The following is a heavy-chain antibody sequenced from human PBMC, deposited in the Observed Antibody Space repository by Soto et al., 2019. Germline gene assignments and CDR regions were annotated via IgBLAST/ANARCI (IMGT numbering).Heavy chain of an antibody. J-gene: IGHJ6*02. CDR3: ARVHASSILRFLELLHIGDYYYGMDV. D-gene: IGHD3-3*01. V-gene: IGHV4-34*01. CDR1: GGSFSGYY. Sequence: PSETLSLTCAVYGGSFSGYYLSWIRQPPGKGLEWMGEINHSGSTNYNPSLKSRVTISVDTSKNQFSLKLSSVTAADTAVYCCARVHASSILRFLELLHIGDYYYGMDVWGQGTTVTVSS. CDR2: INHSGST.